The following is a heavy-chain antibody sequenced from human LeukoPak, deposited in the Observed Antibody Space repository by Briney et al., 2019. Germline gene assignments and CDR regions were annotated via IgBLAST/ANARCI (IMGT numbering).Heavy chain of an antibody. J-gene: IGHJ6*03. CDR1: GGTFSSYA. Sequence: GASVKVSCKASGGTFSSYAISWVRQAPGQGLEWMGWISAYNGNTNYAQKLQGRVTMTTDTSTSTAYMELRSLRSDDTAVYYCARDSESSYYYMDVWGKGTTVTVSS. D-gene: IGHD3-10*01. CDR2: ISAYNGNT. V-gene: IGHV1-18*01. CDR3: ARDSESSYYYMDV.